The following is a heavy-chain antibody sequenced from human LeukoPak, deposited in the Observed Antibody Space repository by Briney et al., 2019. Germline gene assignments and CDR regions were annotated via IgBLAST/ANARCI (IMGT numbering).Heavy chain of an antibody. V-gene: IGHV3-23*01. J-gene: IGHJ4*02. Sequence: GESLRLSCVVSGFTFSSHAMAWVRQAPGKGLEWVSAIGGRGGSTYYADSVKGRFTISRDNSKNTLYLQMNSLRAEDTALYYCARDPGVVAFHYFDFWGQGTLVTVSS. CDR3: ARDPGVVAFHYFDF. CDR1: GFTFSSHA. D-gene: IGHD3-3*01. CDR2: IGGRGGST.